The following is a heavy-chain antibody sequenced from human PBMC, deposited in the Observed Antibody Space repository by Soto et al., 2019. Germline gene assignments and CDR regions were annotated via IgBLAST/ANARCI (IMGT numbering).Heavy chain of an antibody. CDR1: GYTFTSYD. Sequence: QVQLVQSGAEVKKPGASVKVSCKASGYTFTSYDINWVRQATGQGLEWMGWMNPNSGNTGYAQKFQGRVTMTRNTSISTAYMELSSLRSEDTAVYYCARAQFTYNWNYRTSSDDAFDIWGQGTMVTVSS. CDR3: ARAQFTYNWNYRTSSDDAFDI. V-gene: IGHV1-8*01. D-gene: IGHD1-7*01. J-gene: IGHJ3*02. CDR2: MNPNSGNT.